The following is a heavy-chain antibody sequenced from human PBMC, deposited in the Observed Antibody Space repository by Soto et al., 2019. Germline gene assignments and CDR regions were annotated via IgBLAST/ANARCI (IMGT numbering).Heavy chain of an antibody. CDR1: GLTFI. V-gene: IGHV3-23*03. J-gene: IGHJ4*02. CDR3: ATHFTTLLDY. CDR2: RSGGSA. Sequence: EVQLLESGGGLVQPGGSLRLSCAASGLTFISRSGGSAYYADSVKGRFTFSRDNSKNTLFLQMNSLRAEDTAIYYCATHFTTLLDYWGQGALVTVSS. D-gene: IGHD4-4*01.